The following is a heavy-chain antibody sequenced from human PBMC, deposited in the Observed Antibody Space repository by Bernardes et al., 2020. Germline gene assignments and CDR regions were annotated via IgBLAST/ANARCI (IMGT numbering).Heavy chain of an antibody. CDR3: ARDRGGTRLGAFDI. CDR1: GFTFSSYD. CDR2: IGTAGDT. V-gene: IGHV3-13*01. D-gene: IGHD1-1*01. J-gene: IGHJ3*02. Sequence: GVSLRLSCAASGFTFSSYDMHWVRQSTGKGLEWVSAIGTAGDTYYPGSVKGRFTISRENAKNSLYLQMNSLRAGDTAVYYCARDRGGTRLGAFDIWGQGTIVTVSS.